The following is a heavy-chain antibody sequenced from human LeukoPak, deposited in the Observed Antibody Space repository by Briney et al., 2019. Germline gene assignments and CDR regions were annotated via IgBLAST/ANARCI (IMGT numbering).Heavy chain of an antibody. V-gene: IGHV1-69*13. Sequence: VASVKVSCKASGGTFSSYAISWVRQAPGQGLEWMGGIIPIFGTANYAQKFQGRVTSTADESTSTAYMELSSLRSEDTAVYYCAREDYDSSGYYSYPPDIWGQGTMVTVSS. D-gene: IGHD3-22*01. CDR1: GGTFSSYA. CDR2: IIPIFGTA. CDR3: AREDYDSSGYYSYPPDI. J-gene: IGHJ3*02.